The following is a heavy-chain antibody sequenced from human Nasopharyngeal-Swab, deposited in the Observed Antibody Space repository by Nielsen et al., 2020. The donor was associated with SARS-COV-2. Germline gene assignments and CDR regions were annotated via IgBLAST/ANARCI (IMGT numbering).Heavy chain of an antibody. CDR2: INHSGST. D-gene: IGHD3-10*01. Sequence: WIRQPPGKGLEWIGEINHSGSTNYNPSPKSRVTISVDTSKNQFSLKLSSVTAADTAVYYCARARGRDSLDTMVQGVIIEGATDYGMDVWGQGTTVTVSS. J-gene: IGHJ6*02. V-gene: IGHV4-34*01. CDR3: ARARGRDSLDTMVQGVIIEGATDYGMDV.